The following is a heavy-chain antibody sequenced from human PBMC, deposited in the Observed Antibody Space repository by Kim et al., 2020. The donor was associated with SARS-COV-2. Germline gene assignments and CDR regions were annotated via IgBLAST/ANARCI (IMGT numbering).Heavy chain of an antibody. CDR1: GFTFSSYG. J-gene: IGHJ4*01. CDR3: AKSHTLWFGESPFDY. V-gene: IGHV3-30*18. D-gene: IGHD3-10*01. CDR2: ISYDGSNK. Sequence: GGSLRLSCAASGFTFSSYGMHWVRQAPGKGLEWVAVISYDGSNKYYADSVKGRFTISRDNSKNTLYLQMNSLRAEDTAVYYCAKSHTLWFGESPFDYWG.